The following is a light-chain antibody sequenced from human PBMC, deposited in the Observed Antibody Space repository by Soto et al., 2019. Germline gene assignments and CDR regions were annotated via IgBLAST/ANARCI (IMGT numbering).Light chain of an antibody. CDR1: QSISTY. J-gene: IGKJ2*01. V-gene: IGKV1-39*01. Sequence: DIPMTQSPSSLSASVGDRVTITCRASQSISTYLIWYQQKSGKAPKVLISTASTLQSGVPSRFGGTRSGTEFTLTISSLQPEDFATYYGQQSFSLPYAFGQGTKLENK. CDR3: QQSFSLPYA. CDR2: TAS.